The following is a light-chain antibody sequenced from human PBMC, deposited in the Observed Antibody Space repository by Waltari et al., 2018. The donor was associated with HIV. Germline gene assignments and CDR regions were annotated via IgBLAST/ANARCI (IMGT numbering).Light chain of an antibody. CDR1: QSVFYASNNKTY. CDR3: QQYYNIPLT. CDR2: WAS. J-gene: IGKJ4*01. Sequence: DFVMTQSPDVLTVSLGERATINCKSSQSVFYASNNKTYLAWYQQKPGQPPKLLIYWASARESGVPDRFSGSGSGTDFTLTISRLQPEDVAVYHCQQYYNIPLTVGGGTKVEIK. V-gene: IGKV4-1*01.